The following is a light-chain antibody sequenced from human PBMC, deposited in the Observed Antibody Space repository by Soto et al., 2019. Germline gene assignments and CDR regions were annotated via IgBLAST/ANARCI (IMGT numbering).Light chain of an antibody. V-gene: IGLV2-14*01. CDR1: SSDVGGYNH. J-gene: IGLJ1*01. CDR2: AVS. CDR3: SSYTTSSTILFV. Sequence: QSVLTQPASVSGSPGQSITISCTGTSSDVGGYNHVSWYQQHPGKAPKLMIYAVSNRPSGVSTRFSGSKSGNTASLSISGLQAEDEADYHCSSYTTSSTILFVFGTGTKVTVL.